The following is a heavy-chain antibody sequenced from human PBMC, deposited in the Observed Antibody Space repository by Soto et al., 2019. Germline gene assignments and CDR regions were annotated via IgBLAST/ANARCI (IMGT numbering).Heavy chain of an antibody. Sequence: QVQLVQCGAEVKTPGGSVNVSCKASGYRFIDFYLHWVRQAPGQGLEWMGWINPKKGATNYAQKFQGRVTITRDTSLNVAYMELSGLNSGDTAVYYCARDDTGANFGYWGQGAQVTVS. CDR2: INPKKGAT. CDR1: GYRFIDFY. CDR3: ARDDTGANFGY. V-gene: IGHV1-2*02. D-gene: IGHD2-8*02. J-gene: IGHJ4*02.